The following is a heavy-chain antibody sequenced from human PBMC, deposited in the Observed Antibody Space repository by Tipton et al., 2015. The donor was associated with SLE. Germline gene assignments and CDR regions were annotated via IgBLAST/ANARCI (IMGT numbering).Heavy chain of an antibody. CDR3: AGYCSSTSCFNYYYYGMDV. J-gene: IGHJ6*02. V-gene: IGHV3-23*01. D-gene: IGHD2-2*01. CDR1: GFTFSSYS. CDR2: ISGSGGST. Sequence: SLRLSCAASGFTFSSYSMNWVRQAPGKGLEWVSAISGSGGSTYYADSVKGRFTISRDNSKNTLYLQMNSLRAEDTAVYYCAGYCSSTSCFNYYYYGMDVWGQGTTVTVSS.